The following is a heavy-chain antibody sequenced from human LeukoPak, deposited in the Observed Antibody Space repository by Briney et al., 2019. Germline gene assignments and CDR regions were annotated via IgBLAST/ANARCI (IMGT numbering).Heavy chain of an antibody. Sequence: PGGSLRLSCVASELTFRTYVMTWVRQAPGKGLEWVSTISGSGTRTYYTDSVKGRFTISRDSSKNTLYLQMNSLRVEDTAIYYCASETYASGWFPFAYWGQGTLVTVSS. D-gene: IGHD6-19*01. J-gene: IGHJ4*02. CDR1: ELTFRTYV. V-gene: IGHV3-23*01. CDR3: ASETYASGWFPFAY. CDR2: ISGSGTRT.